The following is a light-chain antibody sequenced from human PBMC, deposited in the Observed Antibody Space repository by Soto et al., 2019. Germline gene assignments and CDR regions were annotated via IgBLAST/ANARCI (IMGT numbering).Light chain of an antibody. CDR2: GAS. CDR3: QQYGSSPNT. J-gene: IGKJ2*01. CDR1: QSVSSSY. V-gene: IGKV3-20*01. Sequence: EIVLTQSPGTLSLSPGERATLSCRASQSVSSSYLAWYRQKPGQAPRLLIYGASTRATGIPDRFSGSGSGTDFTLTISRLEPEDCAVYYCQQYGSSPNTFGQGTKLEIK.